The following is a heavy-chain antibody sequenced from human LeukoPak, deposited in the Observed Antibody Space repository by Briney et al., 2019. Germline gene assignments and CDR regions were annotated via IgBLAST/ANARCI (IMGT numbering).Heavy chain of an antibody. CDR1: GYTFTSYG. V-gene: IGHV1-2*02. CDR2: INPNSGGT. Sequence: ASVKVSCKASGYTFTSYGISWVRQAPGQGLEWMGWINPNSGGTNYAQKFQGRVTMTRDTSISTAYMELSRLRSDDTAVYYCAIDRIDQPHAFDIWGQGTMVTVSS. J-gene: IGHJ3*02. CDR3: AIDRIDQPHAFDI. D-gene: IGHD2-21*01.